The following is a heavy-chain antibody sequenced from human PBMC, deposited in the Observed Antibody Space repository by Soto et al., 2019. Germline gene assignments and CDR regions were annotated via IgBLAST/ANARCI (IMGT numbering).Heavy chain of an antibody. Sequence: GYAQKFQGRVTMTRNTSISTAYMELSSLRSEDTAVYYCARGLYQLQPYCYYYMDVWGKGTTVTVSS. V-gene: IGHV1-8*01. CDR3: ARGLYQLQPYCYYYMDV. J-gene: IGHJ6*03. D-gene: IGHD2-2*01.